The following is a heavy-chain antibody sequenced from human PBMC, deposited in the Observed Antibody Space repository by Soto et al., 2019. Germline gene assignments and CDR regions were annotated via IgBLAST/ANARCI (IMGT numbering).Heavy chain of an antibody. CDR1: GFTFSSYS. J-gene: IGHJ3*02. V-gene: IGHV3-21*02. D-gene: IGHD3-10*01. Sequence: EVQLVESGGGLVKPGGSLRLSCAASGFTFSSYSMNWVRQAPGKGLEWVSSISSTSAYIYYEDSVKGRFTISRDDAKNSLFLQMSILRAEDTSVYYCARAGLQGAFDIWGQRTTVIVSS. CDR3: ARAGLQGAFDI. CDR2: ISSTSAYI.